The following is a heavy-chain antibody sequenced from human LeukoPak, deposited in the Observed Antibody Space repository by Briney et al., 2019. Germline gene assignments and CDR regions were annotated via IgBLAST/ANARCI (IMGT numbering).Heavy chain of an antibody. V-gene: IGHV4-38-2*02. CDR2: IYHSGTT. J-gene: IGHJ5*02. CDR3: ARDNGPGLITVVRGARIGWFDP. CDR1: AYSISNGFV. D-gene: IGHD3-10*01. Sequence: PSETLSLTCTVSAYSISNGFVWGWIRQPPGKGLEWIASIYHSGTTYYNPSLKSRVTMSVDTSKNQFSLKLSSVTAADTAVYYCARDNGPGLITVVRGARIGWFDPWGQGTLVTVSS.